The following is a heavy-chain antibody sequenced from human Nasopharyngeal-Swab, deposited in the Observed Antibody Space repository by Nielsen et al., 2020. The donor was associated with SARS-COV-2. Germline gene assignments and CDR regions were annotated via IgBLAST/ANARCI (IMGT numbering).Heavy chain of an antibody. J-gene: IGHJ5*02. CDR2: FDPEDGET. CDR1: GYTLTELS. D-gene: IGHD6-19*01. CDR3: ATGQQWLVQWFDP. Sequence: ASVKVSCKVSGYTLTELSMHWVRQAPGKGLEWMGGFDPEDGETIYAQKFQGRVTMTEDTSTDTAYMELSSLRSEDTAVNYCATGQQWLVQWFDPWGQGTLVTVSS. V-gene: IGHV1-24*01.